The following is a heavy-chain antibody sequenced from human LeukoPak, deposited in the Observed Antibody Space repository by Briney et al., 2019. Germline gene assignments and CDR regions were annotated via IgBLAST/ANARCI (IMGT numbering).Heavy chain of an antibody. Sequence: GGSLRLSCAASGFTFSSYWMHWVRQAPGKGLVWVSRINSDGSSTSYADSVKGRFTISRDNAKNTLYLQMNSLRAEDTAVYYCARSSVSGWYYSYYFDYWGQGTLVTVSS. CDR3: ARSSVSGWYYSYYFDY. J-gene: IGHJ4*02. D-gene: IGHD6-19*01. CDR2: INSDGSST. CDR1: GFTFSSYW. V-gene: IGHV3-74*01.